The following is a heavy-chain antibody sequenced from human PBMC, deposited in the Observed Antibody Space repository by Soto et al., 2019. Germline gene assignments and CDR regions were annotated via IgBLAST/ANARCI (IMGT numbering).Heavy chain of an antibody. V-gene: IGHV1-69*01. CDR3: ARWEIYGDHGDYLDY. CDR2: IIPIFDTA. CDR1: GGTFSNYA. J-gene: IGHJ4*02. D-gene: IGHD4-17*01. Sequence: QVLLVQSGAEVKKPGSSVKVSCKTSGGTFSNYAISWVRQAPGQGLEWMGGIIPIFDTANFAQKFQGRVTITADESTSTVYMELRSLRSEDRAVYYCARWEIYGDHGDYLDYWGQGTLVTVSS.